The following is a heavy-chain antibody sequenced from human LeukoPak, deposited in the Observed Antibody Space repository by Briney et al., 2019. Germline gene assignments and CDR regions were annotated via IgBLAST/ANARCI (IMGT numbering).Heavy chain of an antibody. CDR3: AELGITMVGGV. V-gene: IGHV3-48*03. CDR2: ISSSGSTI. CDR1: GFTFSSYE. Sequence: GGSLRLSCAASGFTFSSYEMNWVRQAPGKGLEWVSYISSSGSTIYYAGSVKGRFTISRDNAKNSLYLQMNSLRAEDTAVYYCAELGITMVGGVWGKGTTVTISS. D-gene: IGHD3-10*02. J-gene: IGHJ6*04.